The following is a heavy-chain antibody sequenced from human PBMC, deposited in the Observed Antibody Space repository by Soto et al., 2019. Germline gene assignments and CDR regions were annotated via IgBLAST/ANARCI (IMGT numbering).Heavy chain of an antibody. D-gene: IGHD6-19*01. CDR1: GASISNSY. Sequence: SETLSLTCTVSGASISNSYWSWIRQPPGKGLEWIGYIYYSGTTNYNPSLKSRVTISVDTSKNQFSLKLTSVTAADTAVYYCARGLITGSHYSGGWYYFDSWGQGTQVTVSS. CDR2: IYYSGTT. J-gene: IGHJ4*02. V-gene: IGHV4-59*01. CDR3: ARGLITGSHYSGGWYYFDS.